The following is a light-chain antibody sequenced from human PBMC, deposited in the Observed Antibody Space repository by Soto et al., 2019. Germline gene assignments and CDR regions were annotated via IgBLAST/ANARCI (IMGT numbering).Light chain of an antibody. Sequence: ESLLTQSPGTLSLSPGERATLSCRASQTVNSRHLNWYQHKPGQAPRLLIYGASIRAAGIPDRFSRSRSGADFTLTITRLEPEDSAVYYCQQFDGSRPAFTFGQGTKLEI. CDR1: QTVNSRH. V-gene: IGKV3-20*01. CDR3: QQFDGSRPAFT. CDR2: GAS. J-gene: IGKJ2*01.